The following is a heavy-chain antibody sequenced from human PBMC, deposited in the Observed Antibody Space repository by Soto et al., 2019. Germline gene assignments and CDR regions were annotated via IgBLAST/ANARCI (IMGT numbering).Heavy chain of an antibody. Sequence: SETLSLTCTVSGGSIRSADHYWSWIRQPPGKALEWIGYIYYSGSTNYNPSLKSRVTISVDTSKNQFSLKLSSVTAADTAVYYCARDAFEIWGQGTMVTVSS. CDR1: GGSIRSADHY. CDR2: IYYSGST. V-gene: IGHV4-61*08. CDR3: ARDAFEI. J-gene: IGHJ3*02.